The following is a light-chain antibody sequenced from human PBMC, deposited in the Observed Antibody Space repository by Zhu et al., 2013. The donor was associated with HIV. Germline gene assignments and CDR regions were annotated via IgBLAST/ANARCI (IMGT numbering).Light chain of an antibody. Sequence: QSALTQPASVSGSPGQSITISCTGTSSDVGGYNYVSWYQQHPGKAPKLMIYEVSNRPSGVSNRFSGSKSGNTASLTISGLQAEDEADYYCSSYITGNTLYVFGTGTKVTVL. V-gene: IGLV2-14*01. J-gene: IGLJ1*01. CDR3: SSYITGNTLYV. CDR2: EVS. CDR1: SSDVGGYNY.